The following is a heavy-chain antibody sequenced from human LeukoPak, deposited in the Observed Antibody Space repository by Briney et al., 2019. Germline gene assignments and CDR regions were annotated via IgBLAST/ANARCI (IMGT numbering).Heavy chain of an antibody. CDR2: INPNSGAT. CDR3: ARDRYGDGFAHFDY. CDR1: GYTFTDYY. D-gene: IGHD5-24*01. V-gene: IGHV1-2*02. Sequence: ASVKVSCKASGYTFTDYYMHWVRQAPGQGLEWMGWINPNSGATNYPQKFQGRVAITRDTSITTAYMDLSRLTSDDTAVYYCARDRYGDGFAHFDYWGQGALVTVSS. J-gene: IGHJ4*02.